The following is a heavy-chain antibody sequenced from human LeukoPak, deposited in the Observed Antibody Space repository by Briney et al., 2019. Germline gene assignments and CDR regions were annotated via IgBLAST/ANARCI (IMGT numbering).Heavy chain of an antibody. CDR2: IYHSGST. Sequence: RSSETLSLTCTVSGGSISSGGYYWRWIRQPPGKGLEWIGYIYHSGSTYYNPSLKSRVTISVDRSKNQFSLKLSSVTAADTAVYYCARGGTVVTPGVYPYYYYYMDVWGKGTTVTVSS. CDR1: GGSISSGGYY. CDR3: ARGGTVVTPGVYPYYYYYMDV. D-gene: IGHD4-23*01. V-gene: IGHV4-30-2*01. J-gene: IGHJ6*03.